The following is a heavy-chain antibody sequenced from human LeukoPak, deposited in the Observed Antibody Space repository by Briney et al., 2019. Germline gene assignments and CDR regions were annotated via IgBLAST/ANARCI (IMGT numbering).Heavy chain of an antibody. V-gene: IGHV4-61*01. J-gene: IGHJ4*02. CDR3: ARVQYSSGWPIHFDY. CDR1: GGTVSSGSSY. CDR2: IYYSGST. D-gene: IGHD6-19*01. Sequence: PSETLSLTCTVSGGTVSSGSSYWSWIRQPPGKGLEWIGYIYYSGSTNYNPSLKSRVTISVDTSKNQFSLKLSSVTAADTAVYYCARVQYSSGWPIHFDYWGQGTLVTVS.